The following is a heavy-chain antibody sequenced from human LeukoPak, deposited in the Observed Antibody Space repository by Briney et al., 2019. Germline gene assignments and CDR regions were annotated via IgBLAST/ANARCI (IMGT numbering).Heavy chain of an antibody. CDR1: GGSISSGSYY. D-gene: IGHD3-10*01. J-gene: IGHJ6*02. CDR3: ARDTPRPPRHNGEYYGMDV. CDR2: IYTSGST. V-gene: IGHV4-61*02. Sequence: SQTLSLTCTVSGGSISSGSYYWSWIRQPAGKGLEWIGRIYTSGSTNYNPSLKSRVTMSVDTSKNQFSLKLSSVTAADTAVYYCARDTPRPPRHNGEYYGMDVWGQGTTVTVSS.